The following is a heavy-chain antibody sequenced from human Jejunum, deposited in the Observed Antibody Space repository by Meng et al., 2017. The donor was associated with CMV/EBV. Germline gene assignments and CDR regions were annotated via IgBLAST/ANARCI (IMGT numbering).Heavy chain of an antibody. CDR2: IYTSGST. V-gene: IGHV4-4*07. CDR3: ARESGSYYWFDP. CDR1: AGPISGYY. D-gene: IGHD1-26*01. Sequence: QVLPQESGPGLVKSSETLSLPCFVSAGPISGYYWSWIRQPAGKGLEWIGRIYTSGSTHYNPSLKSRLTMSVDLAKNQISLKLSSVTAADTAVYYCARESGSYYWFDPWGQGTLVTVSS. J-gene: IGHJ5*02.